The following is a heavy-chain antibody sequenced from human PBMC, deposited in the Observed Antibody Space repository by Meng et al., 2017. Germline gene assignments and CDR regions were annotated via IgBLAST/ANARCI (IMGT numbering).Heavy chain of an antibody. J-gene: IGHJ4*01. CDR1: GYTFTSYG. CDR3: ARDLDGYSYDLNYFDY. CDR2: ISAYNGNT. Sequence: ASVKVSCKASGYTFTSYGISWVRQAPGQGLEWMGWISAYNGNTNYAQKFQGRVTMTRDTSISTAYMELSRLRSDDTAVYYCARDLDGYSYDLNYFDYWGQGTLVTVSS. V-gene: IGHV1-18*01. D-gene: IGHD5-18*01.